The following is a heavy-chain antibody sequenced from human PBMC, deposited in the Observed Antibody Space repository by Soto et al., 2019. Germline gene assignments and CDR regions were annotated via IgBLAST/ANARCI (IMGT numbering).Heavy chain of an antibody. V-gene: IGHV2-5*02. CDR1: GFSLSTSGVG. J-gene: IGHJ4*02. CDR3: AFGGSSGWTGGAGLLFGY. D-gene: IGHD6-19*01. Sequence: SGPTLVNPTQTLTLTCTFSGFSLSTSGVGVGWIRQPPGKALEWLALIYWDDDKRYSPSLKSRLTITKDTSKNHVVLTMTNMDPVDTATYYCAFGGSSGWTGGAGLLFGYWGQGTLVTVSS. CDR2: IYWDDDK.